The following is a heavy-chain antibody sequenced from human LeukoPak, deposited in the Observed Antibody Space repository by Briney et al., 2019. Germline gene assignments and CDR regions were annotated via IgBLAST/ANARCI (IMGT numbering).Heavy chain of an antibody. V-gene: IGHV3-30*02. D-gene: IGHD2-21*01. J-gene: IGHJ1*01. CDR3: AKDARRLPHMVQH. CDR2: IRYDGSNK. CDR1: GFTFSSYG. Sequence: GGSLRLSCAASGFTFSSYGMHWVRQAPGKGLEWVAFIRYDGSNKYYADSVKGRFTISRDNSKNTLYLQMNSLRAEDTAVYYCAKDARRLPHMVQHWGQGTLVTVSS.